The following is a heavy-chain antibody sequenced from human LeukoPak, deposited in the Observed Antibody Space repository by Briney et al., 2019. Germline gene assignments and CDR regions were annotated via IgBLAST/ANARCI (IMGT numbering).Heavy chain of an antibody. CDR2: INSDSDGT. CDR3: ARGNIATRRGENWFDP. J-gene: IGHJ5*02. D-gene: IGHD6-6*01. V-gene: IGHV1-2*02. CDR1: GYTFTGDF. Sequence: ASVKVSCKASGYTFTGDFIHWVRQAPGQGLEWMGWINSDSDGTNYARKFQGRVTMTRDTSISTAYMELSSLRSDDTAVFYCARGNIATRRGENWFDPWGQGTLVTVSS.